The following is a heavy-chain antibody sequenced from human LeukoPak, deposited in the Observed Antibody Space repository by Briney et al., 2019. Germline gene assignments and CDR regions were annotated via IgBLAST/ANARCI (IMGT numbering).Heavy chain of an antibody. CDR1: GYTFTCYD. Sequence: ASVKVSCKASGYTFTCYDINWVRQATGQGLEWMGWMNPNSGNTGYAQKFQGRVTITRNTSISTAYMELSRLRSEDTAVYYCARAGAYYDILTGWYNWFDPWGQGTLVTVSS. J-gene: IGHJ5*02. CDR3: ARAGAYYDILTGWYNWFDP. D-gene: IGHD3-9*01. V-gene: IGHV1-8*03. CDR2: MNPNSGNT.